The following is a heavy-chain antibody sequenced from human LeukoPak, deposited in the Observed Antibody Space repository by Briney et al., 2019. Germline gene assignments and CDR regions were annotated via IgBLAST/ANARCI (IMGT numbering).Heavy chain of an antibody. J-gene: IGHJ4*02. V-gene: IGHV1-69*06. CDR1: GGTFSSYA. CDR3: ASNYYDSSGSFDY. Sequence: SVKVSCKASGGTFSSYAISWVRQAPGQGPEWMGGIIPIFGTANYAQKFQGRVTITADKSTSTAYMELSSLRSEDTAVYYCASNYYDSSGSFDYWGQGTLVTVSS. D-gene: IGHD3-22*01. CDR2: IIPIFGTA.